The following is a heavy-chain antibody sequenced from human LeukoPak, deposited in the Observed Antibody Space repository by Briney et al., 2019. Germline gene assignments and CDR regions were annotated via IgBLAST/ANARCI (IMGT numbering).Heavy chain of an antibody. CDR1: GFTFSSYA. D-gene: IGHD1-1*01. CDR3: ASGVGGAGTTSDY. CDR2: INHSGST. J-gene: IGHJ4*02. V-gene: IGHV4-34*01. Sequence: GSLRLSCAASGFTFSSYAMSWVRQPPGKGLEWIGEINHSGSTNYNPSLKSRVTISVDTSKNQFSLKLSSVTAADTAVYYCASGVGGAGTTSDYWGQGTLVTVSS.